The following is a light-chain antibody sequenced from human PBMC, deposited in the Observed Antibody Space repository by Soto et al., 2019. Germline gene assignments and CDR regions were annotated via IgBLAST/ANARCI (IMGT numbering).Light chain of an antibody. V-gene: IGKV1-5*01. J-gene: IGKJ1*01. Sequence: DIQMTQSPSSLSASVGDRVTITCQASRDISNYLNWYQQKPGKAPKLLIYDASSLESGVPSRFSGSGSGTEFTLTISSLQPDDFATYYCQQYNSYSRTFGQGTKVDIK. CDR1: RDISNY. CDR3: QQYNSYSRT. CDR2: DAS.